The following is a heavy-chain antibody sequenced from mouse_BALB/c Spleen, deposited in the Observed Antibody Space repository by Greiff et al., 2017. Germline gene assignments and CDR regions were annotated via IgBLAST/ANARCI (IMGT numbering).Heavy chain of an antibody. CDR2: IDTSDSYT. Sequence: QVQLKQSGAELVRPGALVKLSCKATGFNIKDDYMHWVKQRPGQGLEWIGEIDTSDSYTNYNQKFKGKATLTVDKSSSTAYMQLSSLTSEDSAVYYCARFGGSRSLAMDYWGQGTSVTVSS. D-gene: IGHD1-1*01. V-gene: IGHV1-69*02. CDR1: GFNIKDDY. CDR3: ARFGGSRSLAMDY. J-gene: IGHJ4*01.